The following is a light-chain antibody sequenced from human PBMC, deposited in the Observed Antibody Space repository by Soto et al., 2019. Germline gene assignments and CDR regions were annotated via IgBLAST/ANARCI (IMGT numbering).Light chain of an antibody. CDR2: DAS. V-gene: IGKV1-5*01. J-gene: IGKJ1*01. CDR3: HQDSSHLT. CDR1: QSISSW. Sequence: DIQMTQSPSTLSASVGDRITITCRASQSISSWLAWYQQKPGKAPKLLIFDASSLESGVPSRFSGSGSGTQFTLTITTLLFYDFAPYYAHQDSSHLTSGQG.